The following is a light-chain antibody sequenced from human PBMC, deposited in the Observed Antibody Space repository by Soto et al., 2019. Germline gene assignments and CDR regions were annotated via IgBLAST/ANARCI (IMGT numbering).Light chain of an antibody. V-gene: IGKV3-11*01. CDR3: QQYGSSPGT. CDR2: DAS. J-gene: IGKJ1*01. CDR1: QSVTNS. Sequence: EIVLTQSPATLSLSPGERATLSCRASQSVTNSLAWYQQKPGQAPRLLVYDASNRATGIPTRFSGSGSGTDFTLTISNLEPEDFAVYYCQQYGSSPGTFGQGTKVDIK.